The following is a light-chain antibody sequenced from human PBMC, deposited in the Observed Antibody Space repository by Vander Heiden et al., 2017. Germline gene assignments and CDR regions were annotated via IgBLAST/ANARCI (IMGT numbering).Light chain of an antibody. V-gene: IGLV3-25*03. CDR3: QSADSAGSYVV. CDR2: KDT. Sequence: SYELTQPPSVSVSPGQTARITCSGDALPKQYVYWYQQKPGQAPKLVIYKDTERPSGIPERFSGSSSETTATLAISGVQAEDEADYYCQSADSAGSYVVFGGGTRLTVL. CDR1: ALPKQY. J-gene: IGLJ2*01.